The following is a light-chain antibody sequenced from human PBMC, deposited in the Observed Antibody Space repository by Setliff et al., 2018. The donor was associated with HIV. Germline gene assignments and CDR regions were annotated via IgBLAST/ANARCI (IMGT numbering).Light chain of an antibody. V-gene: IGKV4-1*01. CDR2: WAS. Sequence: DIVMTQFPESLAGSLGERATINCTSSQSVFYSSYNKNFLAWYQQKPGQAPKLLIYWASTRESGIPDRFSGSGSGTDFTLTITTLQAEDVALYYCQQYYSTPETFGQGTKV. J-gene: IGKJ1*01. CDR3: QQYYSTPET. CDR1: QSVFYSSYNKNF.